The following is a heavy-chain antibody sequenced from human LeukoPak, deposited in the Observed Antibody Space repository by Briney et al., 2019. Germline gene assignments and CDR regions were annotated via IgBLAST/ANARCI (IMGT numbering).Heavy chain of an antibody. CDR2: INPGNGNT. V-gene: IGHV1-3*01. Sequence: ASVKVSCKASGYTLTDHDIHWVRQAPGQRLEWMGWINPGNGNTKYSQKFQGRVTITRDTSASTAYMELSSLTSEDTAVYYCANWAGTPAGYFSGPLDYWGQGTQVTVSS. D-gene: IGHD6-19*01. J-gene: IGHJ4*02. CDR3: ANWAGTPAGYFSGPLDY. CDR1: GYTLTDHD.